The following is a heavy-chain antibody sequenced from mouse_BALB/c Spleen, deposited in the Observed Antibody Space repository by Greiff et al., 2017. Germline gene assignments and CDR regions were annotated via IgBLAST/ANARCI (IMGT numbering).Heavy chain of an antibody. D-gene: IGHD1-2*01. J-gene: IGHJ1*01. Sequence: EVHLVESGGGLVQPGGSRKLSCAASGFTFSSFGMHWVRQAPEKGLEWVAYISSGSSTIYYADTVKGRFTISRDNPKNTLFLQMTSLRSEDTAMYYCARHYSYWYFDVWGAGTTVTVSS. CDR3: ARHYSYWYFDV. CDR2: ISSGSSTI. CDR1: GFTFSSFG. V-gene: IGHV5-17*02.